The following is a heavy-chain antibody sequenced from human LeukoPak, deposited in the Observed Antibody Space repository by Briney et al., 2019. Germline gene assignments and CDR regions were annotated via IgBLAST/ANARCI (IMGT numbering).Heavy chain of an antibody. CDR1: GFTFPSYA. Sequence: GGSLRLSCVASGFTFPSYAMSWVRQAPGKGLEWLSVIRGSGDTKFYADSAKGRFTISRDNSKNTLYLQMNSLRAEDTAVYYCARDGLVEMATIRFDSWGQGTLVTVSS. J-gene: IGHJ4*02. CDR3: ARDGLVEMATIRFDS. CDR2: IRGSGDTK. V-gene: IGHV3-23*01. D-gene: IGHD5-24*01.